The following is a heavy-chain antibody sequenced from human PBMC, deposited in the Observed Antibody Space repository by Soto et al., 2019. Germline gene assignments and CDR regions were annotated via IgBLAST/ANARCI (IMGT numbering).Heavy chain of an antibody. CDR2: LYSGGDT. Sequence: AGGSLRLSCAASGLTVSSNYMTWVRQAPGKGLEWVSVLYSGGDTYYADSVKGRFTISRDNSKNTLYLQMNSLRAEDTAVYYCARLEGRGVSYYFDYWGQGNQVTVSS. J-gene: IGHJ4*02. V-gene: IGHV3-53*01. CDR3: ARLEGRGVSYYFDY. CDR1: GLTVSSNY. D-gene: IGHD3-10*01.